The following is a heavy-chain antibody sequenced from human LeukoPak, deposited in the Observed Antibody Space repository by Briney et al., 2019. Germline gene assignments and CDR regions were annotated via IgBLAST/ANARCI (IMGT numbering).Heavy chain of an antibody. J-gene: IGHJ4*02. CDR3: TNQPILAGSIDS. CDR2: INDAGRTT. CDR1: GFTFDTYA. D-gene: IGHD3-9*01. Sequence: GGSLRLSCATSGFTFDTYAMNWVRQAPGKGLEWVSTINDAGRTTYYADSVKGRFTISRDNSKNTVYLQVNNLRAEDTALYYCTNQPILAGSIDSWGQGTLVTVSS. V-gene: IGHV3-23*01.